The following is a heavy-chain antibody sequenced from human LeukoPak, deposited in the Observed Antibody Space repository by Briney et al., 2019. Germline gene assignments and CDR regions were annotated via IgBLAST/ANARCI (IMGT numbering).Heavy chain of an antibody. CDR1: GDTFSSYA. V-gene: IGHV1-69*05. J-gene: IGHJ4*02. CDR2: IIPIFGTA. Sequence: SVKVSCKASGDTFSSYAISRVRQAPGQGLEWMGRIIPIFGTANYAQKFQGRVTITTDESTSTAYMELSSLRSEDTAVYYCARDRLAVPYYFDYWGQGTLVTVSS. D-gene: IGHD6-19*01. CDR3: ARDRLAVPYYFDY.